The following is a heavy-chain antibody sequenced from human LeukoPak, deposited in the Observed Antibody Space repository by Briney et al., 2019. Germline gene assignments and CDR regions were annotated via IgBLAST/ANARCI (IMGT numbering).Heavy chain of an antibody. V-gene: IGHV4-39*01. D-gene: IGHD7-27*01. J-gene: IGHJ4*02. CDR3: GRLNTDWGFLFDS. CDR2: IYYSGSI. CDR1: GDSISRNTYH. Sequence: SETLSLTCIVSGDSISRNTYHWGWGRQPPGKGLEWIGTIYYSGSIYYNQSLRGRVALSVDTSKNQFSLKLTSVTAADTAVYYCGRLNTDWGFLFDSWGQGTLVTVSS.